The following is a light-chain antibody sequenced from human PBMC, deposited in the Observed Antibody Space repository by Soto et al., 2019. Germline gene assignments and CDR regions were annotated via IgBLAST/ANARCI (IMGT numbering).Light chain of an antibody. CDR1: QSLLHSNGYNS. CDR3: MQALQTWT. Sequence: IVMPQSPLSLPVTPGEPASISWRSSQSLLHSNGYNSLDWYLQKAGQSPQVLMYLGSIRASGVPDRFSGSGSVTDFTLKISRVEAEDVGVYYCMQALQTWTFGQGTKVEIK. J-gene: IGKJ1*01. V-gene: IGKV2-28*01. CDR2: LGS.